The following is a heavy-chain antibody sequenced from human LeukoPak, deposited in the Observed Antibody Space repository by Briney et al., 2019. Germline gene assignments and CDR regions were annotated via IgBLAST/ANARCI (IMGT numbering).Heavy chain of an antibody. Sequence: GGSLRLSCAASGFTFSSYSMNWVRQAPEKGLEWVAKIKPDGSEIYHVDSVQGRFTISRDNAKNSLYLQMNSLRAEDTAVYYCATSRFYLESWGQGTLVTVSS. J-gene: IGHJ4*02. CDR3: ATSRFYLES. V-gene: IGHV3-7*03. CDR2: IKPDGSEI. CDR1: GFTFSSYS.